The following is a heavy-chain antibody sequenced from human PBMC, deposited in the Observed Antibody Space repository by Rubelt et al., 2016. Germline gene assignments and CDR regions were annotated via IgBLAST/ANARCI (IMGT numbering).Heavy chain of an antibody. CDR3: AREGGSYVDY. Sequence: VQLVESGGGLVQPGGSLRLSCAASGFTFSSYSMNWVRQAPGKGLEWIGEINHSGSTNYNPSLKSRVTISVDTSKNQFSLKLSSVTAADTAVYYCAREGGSYVDYWGQGTLVTVSS. V-gene: IGHV4-34*01. D-gene: IGHD1-26*01. J-gene: IGHJ4*02. CDR2: INHSGST. CDR1: GFTFSSYS.